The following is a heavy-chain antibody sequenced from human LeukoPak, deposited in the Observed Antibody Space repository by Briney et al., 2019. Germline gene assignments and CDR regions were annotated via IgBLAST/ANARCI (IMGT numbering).Heavy chain of an antibody. Sequence: GGSLRLPCAASGFTFSSYGMHWVRQAPGKGLEWVAVISYDGSNKYYADSVKGRFTISRDNSKNTLYLQMNSLRAEDTAVYYCARDKREDTLVDYWGQGTLVTVSS. J-gene: IGHJ4*02. V-gene: IGHV3-30*03. CDR2: ISYDGSNK. CDR1: GFTFSSYG. CDR3: ARDKREDTLVDY. D-gene: IGHD2-15*01.